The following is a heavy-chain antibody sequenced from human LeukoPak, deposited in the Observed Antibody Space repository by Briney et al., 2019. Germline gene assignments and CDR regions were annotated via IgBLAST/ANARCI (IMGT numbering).Heavy chain of an antibody. CDR3: ASFWSHYYYMDV. V-gene: IGHV3-21*01. Sequence: GGSLRLSCTVSGFTFDSYAMIWVRQAPGKGLEWISSISRGSNYIYYADSVRGRFNISRDNARDSLFLQMNNLRAEDTAVYYCASFWSHYYYMDVWGKGTTVLVSS. CDR1: GFTFDSYA. D-gene: IGHD3-3*01. J-gene: IGHJ6*03. CDR2: ISRGSNYI.